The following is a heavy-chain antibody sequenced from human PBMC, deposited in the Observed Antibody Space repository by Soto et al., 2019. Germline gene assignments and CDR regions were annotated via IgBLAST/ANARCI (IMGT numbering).Heavy chain of an antibody. V-gene: IGHV1-69*13. Sequence: VASVKVSCKASGGTFSSYGISWVRQAPRQGVEWMGGIIPIFGTANYAQKFQGRVTITADESTSTAYMELSSLRSEDTAVYDCARADSYGSGSYYNEWFDPWGQGTLVTVSS. CDR3: ARADSYGSGSYYNEWFDP. CDR2: IIPIFGTA. J-gene: IGHJ5*02. D-gene: IGHD3-10*01. CDR1: GGTFSSYG.